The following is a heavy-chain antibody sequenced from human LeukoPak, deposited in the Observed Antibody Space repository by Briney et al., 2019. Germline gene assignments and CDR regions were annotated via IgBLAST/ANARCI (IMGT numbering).Heavy chain of an antibody. CDR3: ASLRSDSSGYYNLRIDY. D-gene: IGHD3-22*01. CDR2: IYYSGST. CDR1: GGSVSSGNYY. J-gene: IGHJ4*02. V-gene: IGHV4-61*01. Sequence: SETLSLTCTVSGGSVSSGNYYWSWIRQPPGKGLDWIGYIYYSGSTNYNPSLKSRVTISVDTSKNQFSLKLSSVTAADTAVYYCASLRSDSSGYYNLRIDYWGQGTLVTVSS.